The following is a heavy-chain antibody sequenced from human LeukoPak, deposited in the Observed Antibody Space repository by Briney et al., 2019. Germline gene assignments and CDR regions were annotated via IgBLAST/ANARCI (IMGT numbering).Heavy chain of an antibody. D-gene: IGHD4-11*01. CDR1: GYTLTAYY. Sequence: ASVKVSCKASGYTLTAYYLHWVRQAPGQGLEWMGRINPNSGDTISAQRFQGRVTMTGDTSISTAYMELSSLRSDDTAVYYCARDHYSLNYYYYYMDVWGKGTTVTVSS. V-gene: IGHV1-2*06. J-gene: IGHJ6*03. CDR2: INPNSGDT. CDR3: ARDHYSLNYYYYYMDV.